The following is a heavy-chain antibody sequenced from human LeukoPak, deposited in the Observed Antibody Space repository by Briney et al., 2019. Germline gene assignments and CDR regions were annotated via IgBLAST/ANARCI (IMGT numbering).Heavy chain of an antibody. CDR1: GASISTYY. Sequence: SETLSLTCTVSGASISTYYWSWIRQAPGKGLEWIGYVPSSGGTNYTPSLKSRVTISVDTSKNQFSLRLSSVTAADTAVYYCARSPDTSGYYYYFDYWGQGTLATVSS. CDR3: ARSPDTSGYYYYFDY. CDR2: VPSSGGT. J-gene: IGHJ4*02. V-gene: IGHV4-59*01. D-gene: IGHD3-22*01.